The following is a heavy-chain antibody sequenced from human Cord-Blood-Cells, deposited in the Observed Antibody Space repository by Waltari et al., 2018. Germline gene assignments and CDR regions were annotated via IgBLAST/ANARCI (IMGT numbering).Heavy chain of an antibody. CDR3: ARLDGYGSGSYYNVVVWFDP. CDR1: GWSFSGYY. D-gene: IGHD3-10*01. Sequence: QVQLQQWGAGLLKPSETLSLTCAVYGWSFSGYYWSWIRQPPGTRLEWIGEINHSGSTNYNPSLKSRVTISVDTSKNQFSLKLSSVTAADTAVYYCARLDGYGSGSYYNVVVWFDPWGQGTLVTVSS. V-gene: IGHV4-34*01. J-gene: IGHJ5*02. CDR2: INHSGST.